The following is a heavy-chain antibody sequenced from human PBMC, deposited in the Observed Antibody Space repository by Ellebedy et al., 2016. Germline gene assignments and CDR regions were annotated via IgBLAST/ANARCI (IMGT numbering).Heavy chain of an antibody. CDR3: ARTLVVPAAMMSVDY. J-gene: IGHJ4*02. D-gene: IGHD2-2*01. CDR2: ISAYNGNT. V-gene: IGHV1-18*01. Sequence: ASVKVSCKASGYTFTSYGISWVRQAPGQGLEWMGWISAYNGNTNYAQKLQGRVTMTTDTSTSTAYMELRSLRSDDTAVYYCARTLVVPAAMMSVDYWGQGTLVTVSS. CDR1: GYTFTSYG.